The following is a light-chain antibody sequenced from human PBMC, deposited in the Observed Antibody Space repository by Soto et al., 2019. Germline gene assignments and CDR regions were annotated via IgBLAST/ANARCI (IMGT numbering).Light chain of an antibody. J-gene: IGLJ1*01. V-gene: IGLV1-51*01. CDR1: SSNSGNSF. Sequence: QSVLTQPPSVSAAPGRTVTISCSGSSSNSGNSFVSWYQQLPGTAPRLLIYDNNERPSGIPDRFSGSKSGTSATLGITGLQTGDEADYYCGAWDGGLSAFVFGTGTKLTVL. CDR3: GAWDGGLSAFV. CDR2: DNN.